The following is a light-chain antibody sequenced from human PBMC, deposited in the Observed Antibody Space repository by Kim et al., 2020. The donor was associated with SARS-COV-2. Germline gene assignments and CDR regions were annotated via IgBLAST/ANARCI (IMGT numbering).Light chain of an antibody. CDR1: SSDVGGYNY. CDR3: SSYTSSSTWV. V-gene: IGLV2-14*03. J-gene: IGLJ3*02. CDR2: NVG. Sequence: QSALTQPASVSGSPGQSITISCFGSSSDVGGYNYVSWYQQHPAKAPKPIIYNVGNRPSGVSNRFSGSKSGNTASLTISDLQADDEADYYCSSYTSSSTWVFGGGTKVTVL.